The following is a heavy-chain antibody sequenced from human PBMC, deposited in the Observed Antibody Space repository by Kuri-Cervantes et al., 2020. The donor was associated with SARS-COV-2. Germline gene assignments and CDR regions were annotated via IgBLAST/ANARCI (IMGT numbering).Heavy chain of an antibody. CDR3: ASEPIDIVVVPAATYYYYGMDF. CDR2: ISSSSSYK. D-gene: IGHD2-2*01. Sequence: GESLKISCAASGFTFSSYGMHWVRQAPGKGLEWVSSISSSSSYKYYADSVKDRFTISRDNAKNSLYLQMNSLRAEDTAVYYCASEPIDIVVVPAATYYYYGMDFWGQGTTVTVSS. V-gene: IGHV3-21*01. CDR1: GFTFSSYG. J-gene: IGHJ6*02.